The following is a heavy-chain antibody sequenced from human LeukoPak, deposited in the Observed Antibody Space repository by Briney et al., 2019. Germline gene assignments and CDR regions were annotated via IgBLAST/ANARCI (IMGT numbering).Heavy chain of an antibody. V-gene: IGHV4-39*07. CDR3: ARDFLRYDFWSGYPLDAFDI. J-gene: IGHJ3*02. Sequence: SETLSLTCTVSGGSISSSDYYWGWIRQPPGKGLEWITNIYYIGTTYYNPSLKSRVTMSVDTSKNQFSLRLSSVTAADTAVYYCARDFLRYDFWSGYPLDAFDIWGQGTMVTVSS. CDR2: IYYIGTT. D-gene: IGHD3-3*01. CDR1: GGSISSSDYY.